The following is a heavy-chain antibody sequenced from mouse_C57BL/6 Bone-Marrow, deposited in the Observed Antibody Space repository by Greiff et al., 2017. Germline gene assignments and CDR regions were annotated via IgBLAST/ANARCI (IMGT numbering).Heavy chain of an antibody. Sequence: QVQLKESGAELVRPGASVTLSCKASGYTFTDYEMHWVKQTPVHGLEWIGAIDPETGGTAYNQKFKGKAILTADKSSSTAYMELRSLTSEDSAVYYCTRRSYGSSYGWFAYWGQGTLVTVSA. CDR3: TRRSYGSSYGWFAY. D-gene: IGHD1-1*01. J-gene: IGHJ3*01. CDR2: IDPETGGT. CDR1: GYTFTDYE. V-gene: IGHV1-15*01.